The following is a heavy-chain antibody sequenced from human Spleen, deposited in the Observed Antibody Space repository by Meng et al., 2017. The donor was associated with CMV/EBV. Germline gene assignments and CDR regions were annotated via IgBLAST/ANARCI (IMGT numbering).Heavy chain of an antibody. CDR3: ARDHGHGDYCLDY. V-gene: IGHV3-23*01. J-gene: IGHJ4*02. CDR2: ISGSGGKR. Sequence: GESLKISCATSGFTFNTYAMSWVRQAPGKGLEWVSGISGSGGKRYYADLVKGRFTISRDNAKNSLYLRMNSLRAEDTAIYYCARDHGHGDYCLDYWGQGTLVTVS. CDR1: GFTFNTYA. D-gene: IGHD4-17*01.